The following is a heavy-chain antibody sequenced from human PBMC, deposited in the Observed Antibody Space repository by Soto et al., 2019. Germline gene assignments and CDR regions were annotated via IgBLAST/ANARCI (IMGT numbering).Heavy chain of an antibody. V-gene: IGHV3-33*01. CDR2: MWYHGRDK. J-gene: IGHJ4*02. Sequence: QVRLVEYGGGVVQPGRSLRLSCAASGFSFSDYVMHWVRQSPGEGLEGVAVMWYHGRDKFYAESVKGRFTINRNNSKNTLYLHMNSLRAEDTAVYYCARDAGGQSGNFIFDSWGQGALVTVSS. D-gene: IGHD1-26*01. CDR1: GFSFSDYV. CDR3: ARDAGGQSGNFIFDS.